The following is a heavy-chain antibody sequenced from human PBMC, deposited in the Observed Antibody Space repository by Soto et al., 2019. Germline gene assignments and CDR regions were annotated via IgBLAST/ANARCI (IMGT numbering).Heavy chain of an antibody. CDR2: IWYDGSNK. Sequence: QVQLVESGGGVVQPGRSLRLSCAASGFTFSSYGMHWARQAPGKGLEWVAVIWYDGSNKYYADSVKGRFTISRDNSKNTLYLQMNSLRAEDTAVYYCARGPAFWSGYYYFDYWGQGTLVTVSS. J-gene: IGHJ4*02. CDR3: ARGPAFWSGYYYFDY. D-gene: IGHD3-3*01. V-gene: IGHV3-33*01. CDR1: GFTFSSYG.